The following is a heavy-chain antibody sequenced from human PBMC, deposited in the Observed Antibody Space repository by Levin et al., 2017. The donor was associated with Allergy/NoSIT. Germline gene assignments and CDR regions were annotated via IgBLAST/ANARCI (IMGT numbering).Heavy chain of an antibody. CDR2: ISGSAGDT. CDR1: GFTFSTYA. Sequence: QTGGSLRLSCAASGFTFSTYAMSWVRQAPGKGLEWVSGISGSAGDTSYADSVKGRFTISRDNSKNSLSLQMNSLRAEATAVYYCAKSLYGGLDYWGQGTLVTVSS. CDR3: AKSLYGGLDY. D-gene: IGHD4-23*01. V-gene: IGHV3-23*01. J-gene: IGHJ4*02.